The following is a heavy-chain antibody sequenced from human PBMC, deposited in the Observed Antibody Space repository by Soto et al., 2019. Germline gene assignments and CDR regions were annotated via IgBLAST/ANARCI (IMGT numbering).Heavy chain of an antibody. V-gene: IGHV1-69*12. CDR3: ARQGAALRDYYYGMDV. Sequence: QVQLVQTGAEVKKPGSSVKVSCKASGGTFSSYAISWVRQAPGQGLEWMGGIIPIFGTANYAQKFQGRVTITADESTSTAYMELSSLRSEHTAVYYCARQGAALRDYYYGMDVWGQGTTVTVSS. J-gene: IGHJ6*02. CDR1: GGTFSSYA. CDR2: IIPIFGTA. D-gene: IGHD6-25*01.